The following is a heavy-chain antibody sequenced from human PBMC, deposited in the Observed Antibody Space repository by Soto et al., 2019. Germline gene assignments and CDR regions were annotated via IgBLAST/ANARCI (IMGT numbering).Heavy chain of an antibody. D-gene: IGHD6-19*01. CDR3: ARDIAVAANWFDP. J-gene: IGHJ5*02. CDR2: IKQDGSEK. CDR1: GFTFSSYW. V-gene: IGHV3-7*01. Sequence: EVQLVESGGGLVQPGGSLRLSCAASGFTFSSYWMSWVRQAPGKGLEWVANIKQDGSEKYYVDSVKGRFTISRDNAKNSLYLQMNSLSAEDTAVYYCARDIAVAANWFDPWGQGTLVTVSS.